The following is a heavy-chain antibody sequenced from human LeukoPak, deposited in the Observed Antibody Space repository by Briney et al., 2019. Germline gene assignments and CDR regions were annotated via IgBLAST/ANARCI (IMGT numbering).Heavy chain of an antibody. CDR2: ISSSSTYI. V-gene: IGHV3-21*01. J-gene: IGHJ4*02. Sequence: PGGPLRLSCEASGVTFSSYSMNWVRQAPGKGLEWVSSISSSSTYIYYADSVKGRFTISRDNAKNSLYLQMSSLRADDTAVYYCARDPRGYSSSWYYDDYWGQGTLVTVSS. CDR3: ARDPRGYSSSWYYDDY. D-gene: IGHD6-13*01. CDR1: GVTFSSYS.